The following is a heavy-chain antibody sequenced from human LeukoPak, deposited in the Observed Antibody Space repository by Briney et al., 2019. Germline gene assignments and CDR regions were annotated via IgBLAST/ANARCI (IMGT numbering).Heavy chain of an antibody. CDR1: GYSISSGYY. CDR3: ARIYGDYYYYYMDV. D-gene: IGHD4-17*01. J-gene: IGHJ6*03. CDR2: IYHSGST. V-gene: IGHV4-38-2*02. Sequence: SETLSLTCTVSGYSISSGYYWGWIRQPPGKGLEWIGSIYHSGSTYYNPSLKSRVTISVDTSKNQFSLKLSSVTAADTAVYYCARIYGDYYYYYMDVWGKGTTVTVS.